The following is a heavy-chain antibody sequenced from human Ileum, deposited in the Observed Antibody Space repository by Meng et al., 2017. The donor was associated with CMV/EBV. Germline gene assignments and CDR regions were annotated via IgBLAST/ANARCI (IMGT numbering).Heavy chain of an antibody. Sequence: GESLKISCVGSGFNFGRSYMNWVRQAPGKGLEWVANIRSDGGDRNFVDSVKGRFTISRDNVKNSLYLQMNSLRAEDTAVYYCVRGGWSVDYWGQGTLVTVSS. CDR2: IRSDGGDR. D-gene: IGHD6-19*01. V-gene: IGHV3-7*01. CDR3: VRGGWSVDY. CDR1: GFNFGRSY. J-gene: IGHJ4*02.